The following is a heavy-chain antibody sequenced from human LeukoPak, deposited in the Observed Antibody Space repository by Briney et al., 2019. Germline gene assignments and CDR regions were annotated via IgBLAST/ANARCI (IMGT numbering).Heavy chain of an antibody. CDR1: GGFMTSYY. CDR3: ASYRGFGRHDAFDI. CDR2: IYYSGST. V-gene: IGHV4-59*12. D-gene: IGHD3-10*01. J-gene: IGHJ3*02. Sequence: PSETLSLTCSVSGGFMTSYYWSWIRQTPVKGLEWIGYIYYSGSTNYNPSLKSRVTISVDTSKNQFSLKLSSVTAADTAVYYCASYRGFGRHDAFDIWGQGTMVTVSS.